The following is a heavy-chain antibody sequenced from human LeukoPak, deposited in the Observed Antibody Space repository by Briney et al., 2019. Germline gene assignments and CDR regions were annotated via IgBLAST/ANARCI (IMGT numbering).Heavy chain of an antibody. V-gene: IGHV4-38-2*02. J-gene: IGHJ4*02. CDR1: GYSISSGYY. D-gene: IGHD3-22*01. CDR3: ARVGHDSSGYYYGGVGGVDY. CDR2: IYHSGST. Sequence: ASETLSLTCTVSGYSISSGYYCGWIRQPPGKGLEWIGSIYHSGSTYYNPSLKSRVTISVDTSKNQFSLKLSSVTAADTAVYYCARVGHDSSGYYYGGVGGVDYWGQGTLVTVSS.